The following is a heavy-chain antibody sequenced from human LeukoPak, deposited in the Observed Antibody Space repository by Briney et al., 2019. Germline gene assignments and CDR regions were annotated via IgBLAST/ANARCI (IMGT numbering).Heavy chain of an antibody. CDR2: IYYSGST. CDR1: GGSISSYY. J-gene: IGHJ6*02. CDR3: ARESGDYYYYYGMDV. D-gene: IGHD4-17*01. V-gene: IGHV4-59*12. Sequence: SETLSLTCTVSGGSISSYYWSWIRQPPGKGLEWIGYIYYSGSTNYNPSLKSRVTISVDTSKNQISLKLSSVTAADTAVYYCARESGDYYYYYGMDVWGQGTTVTVSS.